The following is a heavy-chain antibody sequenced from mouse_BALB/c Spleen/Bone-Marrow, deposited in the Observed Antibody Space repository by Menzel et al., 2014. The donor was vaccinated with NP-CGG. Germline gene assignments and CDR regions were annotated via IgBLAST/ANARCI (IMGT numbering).Heavy chain of an antibody. V-gene: IGHV14-3*02. Sequence: VQLQQSGAELVRPGASVKLSCTASGFNIKDTYMHWVKQRPEQGLEWIGRIDPVNGNTKYDPKFQDKATITADTSSNAAYLQLSSLTSEDTAVYYCANYYYGYYLDYWGQGTTLTVSS. D-gene: IGHD1-1*01. J-gene: IGHJ2*01. CDR1: GFNIKDTY. CDR2: IDPVNGNT. CDR3: ANYYYGYYLDY.